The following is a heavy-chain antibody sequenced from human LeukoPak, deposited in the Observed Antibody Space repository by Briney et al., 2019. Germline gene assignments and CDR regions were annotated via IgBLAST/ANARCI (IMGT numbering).Heavy chain of an antibody. J-gene: IGHJ4*02. V-gene: IGHV3-23*01. Sequence: GGSLRLSCAASGFTFSSFAMRWVRQALGKGLERISSISGSGGSASYVDSVRGRFTVPRDNSKNTLYLQMNSLRADDTAVYFCAKGMGVDVYAKYSDSWGQGTLVTVSS. CDR3: AKGMGVDVYAKYSDS. D-gene: IGHD2-8*01. CDR1: GFTFSSFA. CDR2: ISGSGGSA.